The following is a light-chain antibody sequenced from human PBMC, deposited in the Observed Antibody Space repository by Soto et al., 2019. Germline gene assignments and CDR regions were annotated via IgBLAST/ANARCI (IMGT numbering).Light chain of an antibody. CDR3: QQYNNWPPWT. Sequence: EIVMTQSPATLSVSPGERATLSCRASQSVSIDLAWYQQKPGQAPRLLIYGASTRAIGIPARFSGSGSGTEFSLTISSLQSEDFAVYYCQQYNNWPPWTFGQGTKVEIK. J-gene: IGKJ1*01. CDR2: GAS. V-gene: IGKV3-15*01. CDR1: QSVSID.